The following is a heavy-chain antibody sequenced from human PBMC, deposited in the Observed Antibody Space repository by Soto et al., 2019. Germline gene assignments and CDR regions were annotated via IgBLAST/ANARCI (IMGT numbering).Heavy chain of an antibody. Sequence: GGSLRLSCAASGFTFSSYSMNRVRQAPGKGLEWVSSITGSGSCMYYADSVKGRFTISRDNAKNTLYLQMSSLRAEDTAVYYCAKAAMYSSPFDSWGQGALVTVSS. J-gene: IGHJ4*02. V-gene: IGHV3-21*04. CDR1: GFTFSSYS. CDR3: AKAAMYSSPFDS. D-gene: IGHD2-21*01. CDR2: ITGSGSCM.